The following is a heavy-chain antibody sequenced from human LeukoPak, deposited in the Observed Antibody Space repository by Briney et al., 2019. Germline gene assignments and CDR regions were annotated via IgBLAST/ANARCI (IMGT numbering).Heavy chain of an antibody. Sequence: GGSLRLSCTASGFTFGDYAMSWFRQAPGKGLEWVGFIRSKAYGGTTEYAASVKGRFTISRDDSKSIAYLQMNSLKTEDTAVYYCTRVSGAGVRYFDWLLPQTPPFDYWGQGTLVTVSS. CDR1: GFTFGDYA. V-gene: IGHV3-49*03. CDR2: IRSKAYGGTT. J-gene: IGHJ4*02. D-gene: IGHD3-9*01. CDR3: TRVSGAGVRYFDWLLPQTPPFDY.